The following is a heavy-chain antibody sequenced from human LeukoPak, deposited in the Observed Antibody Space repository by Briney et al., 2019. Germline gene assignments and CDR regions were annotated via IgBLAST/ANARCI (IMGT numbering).Heavy chain of an antibody. V-gene: IGHV3-33*01. D-gene: IGHD3-16*01. Sequence: GGSLRLSCAASGFTFSTYGMHWVRQAPGKGLEWVAVIWNDGRTKDYADSEKGRFTISRDNSKNTLYLEMNSLRAEDTAVYYCARDQGGSPFDLWGQGTMVTVSP. J-gene: IGHJ3*01. CDR3: ARDQGGSPFDL. CDR1: GFTFSTYG. CDR2: IWNDGRTK.